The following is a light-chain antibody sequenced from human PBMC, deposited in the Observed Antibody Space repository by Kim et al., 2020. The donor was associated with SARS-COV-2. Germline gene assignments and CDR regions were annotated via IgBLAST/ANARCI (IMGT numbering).Light chain of an antibody. CDR2: GKN. Sequence: ALGQTIMNTYHGDRLRSYYASWYQQKPGQPPVLVIYGKNNRPSRIPDRFSGSSSGNTASLTITGAQAEDEADYYCNSRDTSGNHLPFGGGTQLTVL. J-gene: IGLJ2*01. CDR3: NSRDTSGNHLP. V-gene: IGLV3-19*01. CDR1: RLRSYY.